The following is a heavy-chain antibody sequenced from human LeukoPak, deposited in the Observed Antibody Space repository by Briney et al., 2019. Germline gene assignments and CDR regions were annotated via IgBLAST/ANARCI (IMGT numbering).Heavy chain of an antibody. Sequence: SETLSLTCAVYGGSFSRHYWSWIRQSPGKGLEWIAEINHRGDTNYNPSVKSRVTIPVDTSKNQFSLKVTSLTAADTAVYFCARGPTISETGYFDYWGQGTLVTVSS. J-gene: IGHJ4*03. D-gene: IGHD1-1*01. CDR2: INHRGDT. CDR1: GGSFSRHY. V-gene: IGHV4-34*01. CDR3: ARGPTISETGYFDY.